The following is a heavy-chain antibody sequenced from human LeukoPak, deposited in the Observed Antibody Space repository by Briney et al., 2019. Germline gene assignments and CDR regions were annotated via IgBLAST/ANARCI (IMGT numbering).Heavy chain of an antibody. Sequence: PGGSLRLSCAASGFTFSLYSMNWVRQTPGKGLEWVSSISSSSNYTYYADSVKGRFTISRDNAKNSLSLQMNSLRAEDTAVYYCARQFLEWSDDGFDIWGQGTMVTVSS. D-gene: IGHD3-3*01. CDR3: ARQFLEWSDDGFDI. CDR2: ISSSSNYT. V-gene: IGHV3-21*01. J-gene: IGHJ3*02. CDR1: GFTFSLYS.